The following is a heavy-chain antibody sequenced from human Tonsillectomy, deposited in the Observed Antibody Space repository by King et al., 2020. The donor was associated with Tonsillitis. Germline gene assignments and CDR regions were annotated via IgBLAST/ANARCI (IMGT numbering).Heavy chain of an antibody. CDR3: ARDVYYDSSDYYLSFGGDAFDI. CDR2: ISSRSSYI. D-gene: IGHD3-22*01. CDR1: GFTFSTFS. J-gene: IGHJ3*02. V-gene: IGHV3-21*01. Sequence: VQLVESGGGLVKPGGSLRLSCAASGFTFSTFSMNWVRKAPGKGLEWVSSISSRSSYIYYADSVKGRFTIPRDDAKNSLYLQMSSLRAEETAVYYCARDVYYDSSDYYLSFGGDAFDIWGQGTMVTVSS.